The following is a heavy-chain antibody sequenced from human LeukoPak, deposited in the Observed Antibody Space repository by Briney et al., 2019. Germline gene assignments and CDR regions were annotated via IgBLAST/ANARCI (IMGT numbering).Heavy chain of an antibody. J-gene: IGHJ4*02. CDR2: ISGLGGSV. CDR1: GFIFNNYA. V-gene: IGHV3-23*01. CDR3: ARRGGSSWSSFDY. Sequence: GGSLRLSCAASGFIFNNYAMNWVRQAPGKGLEWVSGISGLGGSVYYAASVKGRFTISRDNSGNRVFLQLNSLRVEDTAVYYCARRGGSSWSSFDYWGQGTLVTVSS. D-gene: IGHD6-13*01.